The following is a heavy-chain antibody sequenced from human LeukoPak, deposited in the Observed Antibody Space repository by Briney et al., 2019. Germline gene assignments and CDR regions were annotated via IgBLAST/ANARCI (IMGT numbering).Heavy chain of an antibody. D-gene: IGHD2-2*01. J-gene: IGHJ6*02. CDR2: MYYSGTT. CDR3: AGQVGARIRYYYTSGLDV. Sequence: SETLSLTCTVSGASVSSFYWNWIRQPPGKGLEWIGSMYYSGTTNYDPSFKSRVTISLDTSKNEFSLRLKSLTAADTAVYYCAGQVGARIRYYYTSGLDVWGQGTTVAVSS. CDR1: GASVSSFY. V-gene: IGHV4-59*02.